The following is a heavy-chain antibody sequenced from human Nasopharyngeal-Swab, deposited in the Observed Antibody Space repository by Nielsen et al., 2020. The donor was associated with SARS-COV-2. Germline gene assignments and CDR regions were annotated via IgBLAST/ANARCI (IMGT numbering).Heavy chain of an antibody. Sequence: GGSLRLSCAASGFTFSSYWMSWVRQAPGKGLEWVANINHNGSEKYYVDSVKGRFTISRDNAKNSLYLQMNSLRAEDTAVYYCARDYAAAGTTNYYYYYGMVVWGQGTTVTVSS. CDR2: INHNGSEK. CDR3: ARDYAAAGTTNYYYYYGMVV. D-gene: IGHD6-13*01. J-gene: IGHJ6*02. CDR1: GFTFSSYW. V-gene: IGHV3-7*01.